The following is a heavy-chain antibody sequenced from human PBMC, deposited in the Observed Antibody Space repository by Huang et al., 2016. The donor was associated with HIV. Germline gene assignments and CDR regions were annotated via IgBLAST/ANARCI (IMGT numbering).Heavy chain of an antibody. D-gene: IGHD6-19*01. CDR1: GFSVNTNY. J-gene: IGHJ4*02. Sequence: EVQLVESGGGLIQPGGSLRLSCAAFGFSVNTNYRTWVRQAPGKGLEWVSVIYAGGSTYYAASVKGRFTISRDNSKNTVFLQMSSLRAEDTAVYYCARVQQSSGWYGGDLDYWGQGTLVTISS. CDR2: IYAGGST. V-gene: IGHV3-53*01. CDR3: ARVQQSSGWYGGDLDY.